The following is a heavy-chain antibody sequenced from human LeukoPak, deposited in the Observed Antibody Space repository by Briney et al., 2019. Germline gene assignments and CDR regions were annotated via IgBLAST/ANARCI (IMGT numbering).Heavy chain of an antibody. Sequence: GGPLRLSCAASRFAFSSYAMSWVRQTPGKGLEWVSAISGGGGSTYYADSVKGRFTISRDNSKNTLFLQMNSLRAEDTAVYYCAKDKRGGPYGVDYWGQGTLVTVSS. D-gene: IGHD2-8*01. CDR1: RFAFSSYA. CDR3: AKDKRGGPYGVDY. V-gene: IGHV3-23*01. CDR2: ISGGGGST. J-gene: IGHJ4*02.